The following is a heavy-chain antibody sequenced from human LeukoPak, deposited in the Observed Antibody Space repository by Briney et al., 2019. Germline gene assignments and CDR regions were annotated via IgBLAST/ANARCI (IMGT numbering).Heavy chain of an antibody. CDR1: GGSISSGSYY. J-gene: IGHJ4*02. D-gene: IGHD6-13*01. CDR2: IYTSGST. Sequence: SQTLSLTCTVSGGSISSGSYYWSWIRQPAGKGLEWIGRIYTSGSTNYNPSLKSRVTISVDTSKNQFSLKLSSVTAADTAVYYCARVVPVGRKKTQYSSSWFDYWGQGTLVTVSS. CDR3: ARVVPVGRKKTQYSSSWFDY. V-gene: IGHV4-61*02.